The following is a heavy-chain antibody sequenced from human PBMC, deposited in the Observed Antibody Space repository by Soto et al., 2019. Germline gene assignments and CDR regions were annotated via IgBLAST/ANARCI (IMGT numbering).Heavy chain of an antibody. J-gene: IGHJ4*02. D-gene: IGHD3-3*01. Sequence: SETLSLTCTVSGGSIISYYXSXIXXPDGKGLEWIGRIYTSGSTNYNPSLKSRVTMSVDTSKNQFSLKLSSVTAADTAVYYCARTVFWSGYPYYFDYWGQGTLVTVSS. CDR1: GGSIISYY. V-gene: IGHV4-4*07. CDR2: IYTSGST. CDR3: ARTVFWSGYPYYFDY.